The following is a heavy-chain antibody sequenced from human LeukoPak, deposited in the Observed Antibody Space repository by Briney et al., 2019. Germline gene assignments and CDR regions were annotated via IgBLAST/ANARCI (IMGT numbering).Heavy chain of an antibody. D-gene: IGHD2-15*01. Sequence: GGSLRLSCAASGFILSDYNMHWVRQAPGKGLEWVAVISYDGSNKYYADSVKGRFTISRDNSKNTLYLQMNSLRAEDKAVYYCARDQTGFCSGSSCLGSTLDLWGQGTLGNGFS. CDR2: ISYDGSNK. CDR3: ARDQTGFCSGSSCLGSTLDL. CDR1: GFILSDYN. J-gene: IGHJ4*01. V-gene: IGHV3-30*04.